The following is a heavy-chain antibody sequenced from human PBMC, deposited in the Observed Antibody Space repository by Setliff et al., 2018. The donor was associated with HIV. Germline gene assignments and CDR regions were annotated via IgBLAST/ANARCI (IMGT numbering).Heavy chain of an antibody. CDR1: GFTFTDYA. V-gene: IGHV3-48*03. CDR2: ISSGATTI. CDR3: AARNYFDSSGYQH. J-gene: IGHJ4*02. Sequence: GGSLRLSCAVSGFTFTDYAMTWVRQAPGKGLEWISHISSGATTIDYADSVKGRFTISRDDANNSLYLQMNSLRAEDTAVYYCAARNYFDSSGYQHWGQGTLVTVSS. D-gene: IGHD3-22*01.